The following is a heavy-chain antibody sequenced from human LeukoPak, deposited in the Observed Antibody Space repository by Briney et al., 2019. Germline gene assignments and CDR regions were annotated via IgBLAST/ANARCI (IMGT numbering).Heavy chain of an antibody. Sequence: ASVKVSCKASGYTFTSYDINWVRQATGQGLEWMGWMNPNSGNTGYAQKFQGRVTMTRNTSISTAYMELSSLRSEDTAVYYCARARMVRGVARYNWFDPWGQGTLVTVSS. CDR3: ARARMVRGVARYNWFDP. V-gene: IGHV1-8*01. CDR2: MNPNSGNT. J-gene: IGHJ5*01. CDR1: GYTFTSYD. D-gene: IGHD3-10*01.